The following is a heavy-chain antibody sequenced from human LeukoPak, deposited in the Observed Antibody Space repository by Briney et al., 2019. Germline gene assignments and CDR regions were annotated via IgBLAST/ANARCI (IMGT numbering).Heavy chain of an antibody. V-gene: IGHV4-59*01. D-gene: IGHD5-18*01. Sequence: SETLSLTCTVSGGSITSSYWSWIRQPPGKGLVWIGCIYYSGSTNYNPSLKSRVTMSVDTSKNQFSLKLTSVTAADTAVYYCVRPIRGYSFDYYDYWGQGTLVTVSS. CDR2: IYYSGST. CDR3: VRPIRGYSFDYYDY. J-gene: IGHJ4*02. CDR1: GGSITSSY.